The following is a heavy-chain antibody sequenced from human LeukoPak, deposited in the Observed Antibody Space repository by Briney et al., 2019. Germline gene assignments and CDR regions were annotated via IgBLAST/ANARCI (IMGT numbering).Heavy chain of an antibody. CDR2: IYYSGST. V-gene: IGHV4-59*08. CDR1: GGSISSYY. D-gene: IGHD3-10*01. J-gene: IGHJ5*02. CDR3: ARLSYYYGSGTSGWFDP. Sequence: SETLSLTCTASGGSISSYYWSWIRQPPGKGLEWIGYIYYSGSTNYNPSLKSRVTISVDTSKNQFSLKLSSVTAADTAVYYCARLSYYYGSGTSGWFDPWGQGTLVTVSS.